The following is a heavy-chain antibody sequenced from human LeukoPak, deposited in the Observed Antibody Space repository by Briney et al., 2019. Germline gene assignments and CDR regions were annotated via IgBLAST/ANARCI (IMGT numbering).Heavy chain of an antibody. D-gene: IGHD6-19*01. J-gene: IGHJ4*02. CDR1: GVSISSYY. CDR2: IYYSGST. CDR3: ASAVSSGWSDY. V-gene: IGHV4-59*01. Sequence: PSETLSLTCTVSGVSISSYYWSWIRQPPGKGLEWIGYIYYSGSTNYNPSLKSRVTISVDTSKNQFSLKLSSVTAADTAVYYCASAVSSGWSDYWGQGTLVTVSS.